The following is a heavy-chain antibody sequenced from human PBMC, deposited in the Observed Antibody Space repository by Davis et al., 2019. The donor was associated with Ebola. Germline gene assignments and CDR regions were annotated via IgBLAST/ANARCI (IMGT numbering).Heavy chain of an antibody. CDR1: GYTFTSYA. V-gene: IGHV7-4-1*02. J-gene: IGHJ6*02. D-gene: IGHD6-6*01. CDR3: ARDLYSSSALYYYYGMDV. Sequence: AASVKVSCKASGYTFTSYAMNWVRQAPGQGLEWMGWINTNTGNPTYAQGFTGRFVFSLDTSVSTAYLQISSLKAEDTAVYYCARDLYSSSALYYYYGMDVWGQGTTVTVSS. CDR2: INTNTGNP.